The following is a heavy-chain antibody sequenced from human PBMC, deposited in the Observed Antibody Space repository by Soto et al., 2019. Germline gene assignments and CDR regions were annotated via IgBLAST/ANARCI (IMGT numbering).Heavy chain of an antibody. CDR2: IYYSGST. Sequence: SETLSLTCTVSGGSISSYYWSWIRQPPGKGLEWIGYIYYSGSTNYNPSLKSRVTISVDTSKNQFSLKLSSVTAADTAVYYCARDYDGSGSYYGMDGGGQGTTVTVSS. D-gene: IGHD3-10*01. CDR3: ARDYDGSGSYYGMDG. V-gene: IGHV4-59*01. J-gene: IGHJ6*02. CDR1: GGSISSYY.